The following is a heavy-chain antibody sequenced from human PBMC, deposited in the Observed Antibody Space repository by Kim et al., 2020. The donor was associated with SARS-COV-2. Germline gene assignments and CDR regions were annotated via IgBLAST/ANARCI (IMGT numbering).Heavy chain of an antibody. J-gene: IGHJ6*02. CDR2: IVVGSGNT. Sequence: SVKVSCKASGFTFTSSAVQWVRQARGQRLEWIGWIVVGSGNTNYAQKFQERVTITRDMSTSTAYMELSSLRSEDTAVYYCAAGGWFYGRDYYYYGMDVWGQGTTVTVSS. CDR1: GFTFTSSA. D-gene: IGHD3-10*01. V-gene: IGHV1-58*01. CDR3: AAGGWFYGRDYYYYGMDV.